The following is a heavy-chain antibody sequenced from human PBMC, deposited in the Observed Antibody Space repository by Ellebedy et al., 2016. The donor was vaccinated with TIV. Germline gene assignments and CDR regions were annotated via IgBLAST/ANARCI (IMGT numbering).Heavy chain of an antibody. Sequence: PGGSLRLSCAASGFTVNNNYMRWFRQAPGKGLEWVSLIYSGGDRYYADSVKGRFTISRDNSNNTVYLQMNSLRVEDTAVYYWARDRHCVGGRCYSVWGQGTLVTVSS. CDR2: IYSGGDR. CDR1: GFTVNNNY. J-gene: IGHJ4*02. V-gene: IGHV3-53*01. CDR3: ARDRHCVGGRCYSV. D-gene: IGHD2-15*01.